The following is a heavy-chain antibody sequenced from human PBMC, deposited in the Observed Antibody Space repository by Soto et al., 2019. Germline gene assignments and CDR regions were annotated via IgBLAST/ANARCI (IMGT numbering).Heavy chain of an antibody. Sequence: PGESLKISCKGSGYSFTTYWINWVRQMPGKGLEWMGKIDPTGSYVNYSPSFQGHVTISSDKSISTTYLQWSTLMASDTATYYCARRCSRTTCRYYYGMDVWGQGTTVTVSS. J-gene: IGHJ6*02. D-gene: IGHD2-2*01. V-gene: IGHV5-10-1*01. CDR1: GYSFTTYW. CDR3: ARRCSRTTCRYYYGMDV. CDR2: IDPTGSYV.